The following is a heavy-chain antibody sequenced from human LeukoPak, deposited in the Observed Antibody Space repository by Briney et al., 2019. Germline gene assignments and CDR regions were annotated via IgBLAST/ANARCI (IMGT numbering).Heavy chain of an antibody. Sequence: PETLSLTCTVSGGSISTYYWNWIRQPPGKGLEWIGYIYHSGSTNYNPSLQSRVTISVDTSKNQFSLNLNSVTAADTAVYYCARGGAARLHFQNWGQGTLVTVSS. J-gene: IGHJ1*01. CDR1: GGSISTYY. CDR3: ARGGAARLHFQN. CDR2: IYHSGST. V-gene: IGHV4-59*01. D-gene: IGHD6-6*01.